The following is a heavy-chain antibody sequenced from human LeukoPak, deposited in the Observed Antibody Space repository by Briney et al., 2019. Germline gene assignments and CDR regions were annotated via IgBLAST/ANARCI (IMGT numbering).Heavy chain of an antibody. V-gene: IGHV3-33*01. CDR1: GFTFRNYG. D-gene: IGHD3-22*01. J-gene: IGHJ4*02. CDR2: IWYDESNK. CDR3: ARIFTSGYSADY. Sequence: GGSLRLSCAASGFTFRNYGMHWVRQAPGKGLEWVAVIWYDESNKFYADSVKGRFTISRDTSKNTLYLQMDSLRAEDTAVYYCARIFTSGYSADYWGQGTLVTVS.